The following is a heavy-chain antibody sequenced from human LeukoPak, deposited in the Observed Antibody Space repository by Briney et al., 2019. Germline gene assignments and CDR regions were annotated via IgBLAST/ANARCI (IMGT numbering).Heavy chain of an antibody. V-gene: IGHV1-69*04. D-gene: IGHD6-13*01. J-gene: IGHJ4*02. CDR3: ASSVAARSTRDLDY. CDR2: IIPILGIA. CDR1: GGTFSSYA. Sequence: SVKVSCKASGGTFSSYAISWVRQAPGQGLEWMGRIIPILGIANYAQKFQGRVTITADKSTSTAYMELSSLRSEDTAVYYCASSVAARSTRDLDYWGQGTLVTVSS.